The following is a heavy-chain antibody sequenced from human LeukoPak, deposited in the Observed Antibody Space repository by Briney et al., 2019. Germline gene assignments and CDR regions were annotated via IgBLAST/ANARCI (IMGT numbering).Heavy chain of an antibody. V-gene: IGHV3-30*18. CDR1: GFTINTNG. D-gene: IGHD1-26*01. CDR2: MSHDGSNK. Sequence: PGRSLRLSCAASGFTINTNGMHWVRQAPGKGLEWVAVMSHDGSNKYYADSVKGRFTISRDNSKNTLFLQMNSLRVEDTAVYYCAKDIGEQSGFLDHWGQGTLVTVSS. CDR3: AKDIGEQSGFLDH. J-gene: IGHJ4*02.